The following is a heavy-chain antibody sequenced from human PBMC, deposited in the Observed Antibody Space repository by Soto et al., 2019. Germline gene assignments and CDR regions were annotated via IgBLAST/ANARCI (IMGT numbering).Heavy chain of an antibody. CDR2: IIPIFGTV. D-gene: IGHD3-10*01. V-gene: IGHV1-69*01. CDR3: ATDRGIQQSLYVFDM. J-gene: IGHJ3*02. Sequence: QVVLVQSGTEVKKSGSSVKVSCKASGGTFNTYAFSWVRQAPGQGLEWMGGIIPIFGTVIHAQKFQGRVTITADESTSTAYMELASLRSEDTAIYYCATDRGIQQSLYVFDMWGQGTMVTVSS. CDR1: GGTFNTYA.